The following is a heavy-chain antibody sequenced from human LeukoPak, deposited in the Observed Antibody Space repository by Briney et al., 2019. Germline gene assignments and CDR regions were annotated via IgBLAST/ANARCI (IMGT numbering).Heavy chain of an antibody. D-gene: IGHD2-8*02. CDR1: GGTFSSYA. CDR3: SQGWSMATLDV. V-gene: IGHV1-69*01. Sequence: ASVKVSCKASGGTFSSYAISWVRQAPGQGLEWMGGIIPIFGTANYAQKFQGRVTITADESTSTAYMELSSLRSEDTAVYYCSQGWSMATLDVWGQETTVTVSS. CDR2: IIPIFGTA. J-gene: IGHJ6*02.